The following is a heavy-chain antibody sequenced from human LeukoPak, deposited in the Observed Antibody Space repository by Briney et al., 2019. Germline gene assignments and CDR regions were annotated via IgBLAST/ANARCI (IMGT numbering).Heavy chain of an antibody. V-gene: IGHV3-74*01. CDR1: GFTFSSYW. J-gene: IGHJ1*01. Sequence: GRSLRLSCAASGFTFSSYWMHWVRQAPGKGLVWVSRINSDGSSTSYADSVKGRFTISRDNAKNTLYLQMNSLRAEDTAVYYCARYDYYDSSGYKIAEYFQHWGQGTLVTVSS. CDR3: ARYDYYDSSGYKIAEYFQH. D-gene: IGHD3-22*01. CDR2: INSDGSST.